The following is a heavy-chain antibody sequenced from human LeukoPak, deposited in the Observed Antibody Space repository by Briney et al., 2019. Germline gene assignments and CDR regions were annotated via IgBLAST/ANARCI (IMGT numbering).Heavy chain of an antibody. CDR3: AKDFYGDYYFDY. CDR2: ISGSGGNT. Sequence: GGSLRLSCAASGFTFSNYAMTWVSQAPGKGLEWVSGISGSGGNTYYADSVKGRFTLSRDNSKNTLYLQMKSLRAEDTAVYFCAKDFYGDYYFDYWGQGTLVTVSS. CDR1: GFTFSNYA. D-gene: IGHD4-17*01. V-gene: IGHV3-23*01. J-gene: IGHJ4*02.